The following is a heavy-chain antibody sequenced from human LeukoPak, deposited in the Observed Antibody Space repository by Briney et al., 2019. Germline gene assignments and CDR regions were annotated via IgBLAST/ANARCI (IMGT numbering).Heavy chain of an antibody. CDR3: ARSGDAYTPNY. Sequence: SETLSLTCAVSGYSISSGYYWGWIRQPPGKGLEWIGTIYHSGSTSYNPSLKSRVTISVDTSKNQFFLELSSVTAADTAVYYCARSGDAYTPNYWGQGTLVTVSS. CDR1: GYSISSGYY. V-gene: IGHV4-38-2*01. J-gene: IGHJ4*02. CDR2: IYHSGST. D-gene: IGHD5-24*01.